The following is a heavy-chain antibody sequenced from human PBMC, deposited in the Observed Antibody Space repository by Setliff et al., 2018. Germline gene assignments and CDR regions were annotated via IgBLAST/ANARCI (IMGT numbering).Heavy chain of an antibody. V-gene: IGHV3-30*18. D-gene: IGHD3-22*01. J-gene: IGHJ4*01. CDR2: LSDDGSSD. CDR3: AKEIQPRRGPVYDSSGLAFDY. Sequence: PGGSLRLSCAASGFTVSSFSMHWVRQAPVKGLDWVATLSDDGSSDFYADSVKGRFTIFRDNSKNTLYLQMSSLRAEDTAMYYCAKEIQPRRGPVYDSSGLAFDYWGQGTLVTISS. CDR1: GFTVSSFS.